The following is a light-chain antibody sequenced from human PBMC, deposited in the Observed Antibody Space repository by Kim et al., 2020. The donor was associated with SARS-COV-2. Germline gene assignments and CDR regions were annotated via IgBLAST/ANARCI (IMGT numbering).Light chain of an antibody. CDR2: DVN. J-gene: IGLJ3*02. V-gene: IGLV2-14*03. CDR1: STDVGGYDY. Sequence: QSALTQPASVSGSAGQSITISCTGTSTDVGGYDYVSWYQQQPDKAPKLLIYDVNKQPSGVSNRFSGSKSGNTASLTISGLQAEDEADYYCGSYTGNSIWLFGGGTQLTVL. CDR3: GSYTGNSIWL.